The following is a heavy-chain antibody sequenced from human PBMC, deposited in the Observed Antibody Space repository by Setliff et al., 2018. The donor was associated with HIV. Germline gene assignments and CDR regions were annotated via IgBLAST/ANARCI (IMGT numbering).Heavy chain of an antibody. Sequence: SETLSLTCTVSGGSTSGYYWSWIRQPPGKGLEWIGYIYTSGSTNYNPSLKSRVTISVDTSKNQFSLKLSSVTAADTAVYYCARLVVRGVIINLYAFDIWGQGTMVTVSS. CDR1: GGSTSGYY. D-gene: IGHD3-10*01. J-gene: IGHJ3*02. CDR2: IYTSGST. CDR3: ARLVVRGVIINLYAFDI. V-gene: IGHV4-4*09.